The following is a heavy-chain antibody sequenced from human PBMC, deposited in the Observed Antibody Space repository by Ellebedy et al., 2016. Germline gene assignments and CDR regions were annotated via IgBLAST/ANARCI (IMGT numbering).Heavy chain of an antibody. J-gene: IGHJ5*02. CDR3: ARGNDYYGSGSYYNNWFDP. D-gene: IGHD3-10*01. CDR2: IYYSGST. Sequence: SETLSLXCTVSGGSINSGGYYWTWIRQHPVKGLEWIGYIYYSGSTNYNPSLKSRVTISVDTSKNQFSLKLSSVTAADTAVYYCARGNDYYGSGSYYNNWFDPWGQGTLVTVSS. CDR1: GGSINSGGYY. V-gene: IGHV4-61*08.